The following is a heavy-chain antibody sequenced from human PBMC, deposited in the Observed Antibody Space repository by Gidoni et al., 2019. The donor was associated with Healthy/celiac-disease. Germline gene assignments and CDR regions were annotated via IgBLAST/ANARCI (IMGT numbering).Heavy chain of an antibody. CDR3: ASFDYGGNLNWFDP. D-gene: IGHD4-17*01. CDR2: IYTSGST. V-gene: IGHV4-61*02. CDR1: GGSLSSGSYY. Sequence: QVQLQESRPGLVKPSQTLSLTCTVSGGSLSSGSYYWSWIRQPAGKGLEWIGRIYTSGSTNYNPSLKSRVTISVDTSKNQFSLKLSSVTAADTAVYYCASFDYGGNLNWFDPWGQGTLVTVSS. J-gene: IGHJ5*02.